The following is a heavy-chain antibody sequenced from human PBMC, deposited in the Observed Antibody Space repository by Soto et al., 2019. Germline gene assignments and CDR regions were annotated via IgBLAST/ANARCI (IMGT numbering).Heavy chain of an antibody. CDR2: IYYSGST. Sequence: QVQLQESGPGLAKPSETLSLTCTVSGGSVSSGSYYWSWIRQPPGKGLEWIGYIYYSGSTNYNPSLKSRVTISVDTSKNQFSLKLSSVTAADTAVYYCARGRGYSYGLLDYGMDVWGQGTTVAVSS. D-gene: IGHD5-18*01. J-gene: IGHJ6*02. CDR1: GGSVSSGSYY. CDR3: ARGRGYSYGLLDYGMDV. V-gene: IGHV4-61*01.